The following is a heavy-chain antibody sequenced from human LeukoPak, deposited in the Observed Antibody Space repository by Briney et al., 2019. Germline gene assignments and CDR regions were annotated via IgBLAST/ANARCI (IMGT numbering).Heavy chain of an antibody. V-gene: IGHV3-21*01. Sequence: GGSLRLSCAASGFTFSNYWMSWVRQAPGKGLEWVSCISSTSSYISYADSVKGRFTVSRDNAKNSLYLQMNSLRAEDTAVYYCARAGNYYDSSGYYRAEYFQHWGQGTLVTVSS. CDR3: ARAGNYYDSSGYYRAEYFQH. D-gene: IGHD3-22*01. J-gene: IGHJ1*01. CDR1: GFTFSNYW. CDR2: ISSTSSYI.